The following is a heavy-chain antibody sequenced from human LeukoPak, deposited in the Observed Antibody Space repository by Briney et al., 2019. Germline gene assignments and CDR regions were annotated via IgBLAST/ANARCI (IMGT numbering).Heavy chain of an antibody. V-gene: IGHV4-34*01. J-gene: IGHJ6*02. CDR2: INHSGST. CDR1: GGSFSGYY. CDR3: ARGRGSSYYYYGMDV. D-gene: IGHD2-15*01. Sequence: SETLSLTCAVYGGSFSGYYWSWIRQPPGKGLEWIGEINHSGSTNYNPSLKSRVTISVDMSKNQFSLKLSSVTAADTAVYYCARGRGSSYYYYGMDVWGQGTTVTVSS.